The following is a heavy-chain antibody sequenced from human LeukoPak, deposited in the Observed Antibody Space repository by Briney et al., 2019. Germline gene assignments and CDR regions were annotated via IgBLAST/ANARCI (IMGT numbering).Heavy chain of an antibody. Sequence: GGSLRLSCAASGFTFSSYWMHWVRQAPGKGLVWVSRINSDGSSTSYADSVKGRFTISRDNAKNTLYLQMNSLRAEDTAVYYCARAWQLPGYYYGMDVWGQGTTVTVSS. CDR2: INSDGSST. CDR3: ARAWQLPGYYYGMDV. D-gene: IGHD2-15*01. J-gene: IGHJ6*02. V-gene: IGHV3-74*01. CDR1: GFTFSSYW.